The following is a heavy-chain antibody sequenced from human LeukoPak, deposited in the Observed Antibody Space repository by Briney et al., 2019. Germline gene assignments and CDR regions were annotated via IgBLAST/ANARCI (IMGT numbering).Heavy chain of an antibody. CDR2: IYYSGST. CDR1: GGSISSGGYY. Sequence: SETLSLTCTVSGGSISSGGYYWSWIRQHPGKGLEWIGYIYYSGSTYYNPSLKSRVTISVDTSKNQFSLKLSSMTAADTAVYYCARGPPLRAFDIWGQGTMVTVSS. V-gene: IGHV4-31*03. J-gene: IGHJ3*02. CDR3: ARGPPLRAFDI. D-gene: IGHD3-10*01.